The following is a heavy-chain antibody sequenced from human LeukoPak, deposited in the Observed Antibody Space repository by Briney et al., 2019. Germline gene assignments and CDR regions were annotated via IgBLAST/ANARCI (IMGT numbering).Heavy chain of an antibody. V-gene: IGHV1-18*01. D-gene: IGHD1-26*01. CDR1: GYTFTSYG. J-gene: IGHJ6*03. Sequence: ASVKVSCKASGYTFTSYGISWVRQAPGQGLEWMGRISAYNGNTNYAQKLQGRVTMTTDTSTSTAYMELRSLRSDDTAVYYCARARQGGLYYYCYMDVWGKGTTVTVSS. CDR2: ISAYNGNT. CDR3: ARARQGGLYYYCYMDV.